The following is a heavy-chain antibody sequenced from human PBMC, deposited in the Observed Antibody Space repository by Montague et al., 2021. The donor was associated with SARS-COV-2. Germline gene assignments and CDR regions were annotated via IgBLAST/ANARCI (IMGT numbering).Heavy chain of an antibody. J-gene: IGHJ3*02. CDR3: ARYGGNDAFDI. D-gene: IGHD4-23*01. CDR1: GGSIGAYY. V-gene: IGHV4-59*01. CDR2: IDNSGST. Sequence: SETLSLTCTASGGSIGAYYWSWIRQPPGKGLEWIGYIDNSGSTNHNPSLESRVTMLVDTSKNQFSLKLNSVTAADTAVYYCARYGGNDAFDIWGRGTMVTVSS.